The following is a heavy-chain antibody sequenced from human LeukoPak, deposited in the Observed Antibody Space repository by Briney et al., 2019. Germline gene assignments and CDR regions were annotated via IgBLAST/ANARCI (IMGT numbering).Heavy chain of an antibody. CDR3: ARDTRRYYDFWSGYSYNWFYP. J-gene: IGHJ5*02. CDR2: IKQDGSEK. CDR1: GFTFSSYW. Sequence: GGSLRLSCAASGFTFSSYWMSWVRQAPGKGLEWVANIKQDGSEKYYVDSVKGRFTISRDNAKNSLYLQMNSLRAEDTAVYYCARDTRRYYDFWSGYSYNWFYPWGQGTLVTVSS. V-gene: IGHV3-7*01. D-gene: IGHD3-3*01.